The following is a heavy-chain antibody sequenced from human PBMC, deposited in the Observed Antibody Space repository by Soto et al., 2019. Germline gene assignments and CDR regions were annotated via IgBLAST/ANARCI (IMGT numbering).Heavy chain of an antibody. CDR2: IYYSGST. J-gene: IGHJ4*02. CDR1: GGSISSYY. V-gene: IGHV4-59*01. D-gene: IGHD4-17*01. CDR3: ARDGGDYGDPLNFDY. Sequence: SETLSLTCTVSGGSISSYYWSWIRQPPGKGLEWIGYIYYSGSTNYNPSLKSRVTISVDTSKNQFSLKLSSVTAADTAVYYCARDGGDYGDPLNFDYWGRGTLVTVSS.